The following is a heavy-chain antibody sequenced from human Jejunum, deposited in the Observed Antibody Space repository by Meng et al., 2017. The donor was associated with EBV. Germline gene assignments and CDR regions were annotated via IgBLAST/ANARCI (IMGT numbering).Heavy chain of an antibody. D-gene: IGHD3-16*01. J-gene: IGHJ4*02. CDR2: ISNDGNNK. V-gene: IGHV3-30-3*01. CDR1: GFTFSGHA. CDR3: TREWGADY. Sequence: VGFGGGVVQPGRSLRLSCAASGFTFSGHAMQWVRQAPGKGLKWVALISNDGNNKYYADSVKGRFTTSRDNSKNTLYLQMNSLRVDDTALYYCTREWGADYWGQGTLVTVSS.